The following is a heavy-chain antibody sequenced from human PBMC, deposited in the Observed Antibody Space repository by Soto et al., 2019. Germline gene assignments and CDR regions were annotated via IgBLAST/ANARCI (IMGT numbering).Heavy chain of an antibody. CDR2: INPKSGGT. D-gene: IGHD6-13*01. V-gene: IGHV1-2*02. Sequence: QVQLVQSGAEVRKPGASVKVSCNVTGYTFSGHYLHWVRQAPGQGLEWMGWINPKSGGTNYAQKFQDRVTMTADTSGSAASMELTSLRYDDTAVFYCPRGLYSSPAYFFDSWGQGTLVTVSS. CDR1: GYTFSGHY. J-gene: IGHJ4*02. CDR3: PRGLYSSPAYFFDS.